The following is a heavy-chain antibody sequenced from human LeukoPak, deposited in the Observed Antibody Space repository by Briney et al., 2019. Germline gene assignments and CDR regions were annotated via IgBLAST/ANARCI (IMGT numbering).Heavy chain of an antibody. CDR1: GYSITSYW. CDR3: ARRGRDGYNWFDY. J-gene: IGHJ4*02. Sequence: AESLKISCKGSGYSITSYWIGWVRQMPRKGLQYMGIIYPDDSGTRYNPSFQGQVTISADKSISTAYLQWSSLKASDTAIYYCARRGRDGYNWFDYWGQGTLVTVSS. V-gene: IGHV5-51*01. D-gene: IGHD5-24*01. CDR2: IYPDDSGT.